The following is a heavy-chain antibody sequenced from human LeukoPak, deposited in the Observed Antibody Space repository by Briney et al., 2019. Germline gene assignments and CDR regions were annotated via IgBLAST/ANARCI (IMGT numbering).Heavy chain of an antibody. J-gene: IGHJ4*02. D-gene: IGHD3-22*01. Sequence: GGSLRLSCAASGFTFSSYAMSWVRQAPGKGLEWVSAISGSGGSTYYADSVKGRFTISRDNSKNTLYLQMNSLRAEDTAVYYCAKAEDYYYDGSGYYYLDYWGQGTLVTVSS. V-gene: IGHV3-23*01. CDR3: AKAEDYYYDGSGYYYLDY. CDR2: ISGSGGST. CDR1: GFTFSSYA.